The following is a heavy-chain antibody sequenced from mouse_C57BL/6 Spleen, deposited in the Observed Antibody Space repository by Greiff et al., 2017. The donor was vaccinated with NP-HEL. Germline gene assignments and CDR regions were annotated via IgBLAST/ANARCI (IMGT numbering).Heavy chain of an antibody. CDR2: ISSGSSTI. Sequence: EVKLVESGGGLVKPGGSLKLSCAASGFTFSDYGMHWVRQAPEKGLEWVAYISSGSSTIYYADTVKGRFTLSRDNAKNTLFLQMTSLRSEDTAMYSCARSGGNYLFDYWGQGTTLTVSS. V-gene: IGHV5-17*01. J-gene: IGHJ2*01. D-gene: IGHD1-1*02. CDR1: GFTFSDYG. CDR3: ARSGGNYLFDY.